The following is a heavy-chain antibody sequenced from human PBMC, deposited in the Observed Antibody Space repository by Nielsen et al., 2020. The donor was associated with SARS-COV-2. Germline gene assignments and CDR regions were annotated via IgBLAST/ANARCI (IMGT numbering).Heavy chain of an antibody. Sequence: SETLSLTCTVSGGSISSYYWSWIRQPPGKGLEWIGYIYYSGSTNYNPSLKSRVTISVDTSKKNFSLKLSSVTAADTAVYYCARDYYGDYLDGFDFWGHGTMVTVSS. D-gene: IGHD4-17*01. CDR2: IYYSGST. CDR1: GGSISSYY. CDR3: ARDYYGDYLDGFDF. V-gene: IGHV4-59*01. J-gene: IGHJ3*01.